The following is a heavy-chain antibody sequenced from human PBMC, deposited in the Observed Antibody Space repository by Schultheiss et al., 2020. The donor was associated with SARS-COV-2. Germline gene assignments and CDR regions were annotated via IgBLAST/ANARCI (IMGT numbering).Heavy chain of an antibody. J-gene: IGHJ5*02. CDR1: GFTFSSYA. CDR3: ARSGGDYVWGTEFDP. D-gene: IGHD3-16*01. Sequence: GGSLRLSCAASGFTFSSYAMSWVRQAPGKGLEWVSAISGSGGSTYYADSVKGRFTISRDNSKNTLYLQMNSLRAEDTAVYYCARSGGDYVWGTEFDPWGQGTRVTVAS. V-gene: IGHV3-23*01. CDR2: ISGSGGST.